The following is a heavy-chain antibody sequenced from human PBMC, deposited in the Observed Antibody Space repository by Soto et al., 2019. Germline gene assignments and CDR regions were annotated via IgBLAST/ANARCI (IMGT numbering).Heavy chain of an antibody. J-gene: IGHJ4*02. D-gene: IGHD3-9*01. CDR2: IKEDGSKD. Sequence: GGSLRLSCVASGLTFRSYWMSWVRQALGKGLEWVANIKEDGSKDYYVDSVKGRFTISRDNAKNSLYLQMSSLRAEDTAVYYCARDLSGYEDWGQGVLVT. CDR1: GLTFRSYW. CDR3: ARDLSGYED. V-gene: IGHV3-7*03.